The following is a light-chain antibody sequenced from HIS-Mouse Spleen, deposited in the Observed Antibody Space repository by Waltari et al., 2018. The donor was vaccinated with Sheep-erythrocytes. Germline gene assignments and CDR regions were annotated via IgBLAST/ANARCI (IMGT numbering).Light chain of an antibody. Sequence: QSALTQPASVSGSPGQPITISCTGTSSDVGSYNLVSWYQQHPGKAPKLMIYEGSKRPSGVSNLFSGSKSRNTASLTISGLQAEDEADYYCCSYAGSSTWVFGGGTKLTVL. V-gene: IGLV2-23*01. J-gene: IGLJ3*02. CDR1: SSDVGSYNL. CDR2: EGS. CDR3: CSYAGSSTWV.